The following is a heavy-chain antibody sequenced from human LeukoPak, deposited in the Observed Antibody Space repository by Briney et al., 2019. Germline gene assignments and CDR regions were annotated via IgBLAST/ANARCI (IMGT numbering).Heavy chain of an antibody. Sequence: ASVKVSCKVSGYTLTDYYMHWVQQAPGNGLEWMGLVDPEDGETIYAEKFQGRVTITADTSTDTAYMELRSLRSEDTAVYYCAPLYTPHARDPFDFWGQGTMVTVSS. J-gene: IGHJ3*01. V-gene: IGHV1-69-2*01. CDR2: VDPEDGET. D-gene: IGHD2-8*01. CDR3: APLYTPHARDPFDF. CDR1: GYTLTDYY.